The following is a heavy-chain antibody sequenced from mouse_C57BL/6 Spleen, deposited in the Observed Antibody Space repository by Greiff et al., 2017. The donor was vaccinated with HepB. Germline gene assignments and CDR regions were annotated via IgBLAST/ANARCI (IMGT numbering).Heavy chain of an antibody. D-gene: IGHD2-4*01. J-gene: IGHJ2*01. CDR3: ARQGDYLYYFDY. CDR2: ISNGGGST. Sequence: EVKLMESGGGLVQPGGSLKLSCAASGFTFSDYYMYWVRQTPEKRLEWVAYISNGGGSTYYPDTVKGRFTISRDNAKNTLYLQMSRLKSEDTAMYYCARQGDYLYYFDYWGQGTTLTVSS. CDR1: GFTFSDYY. V-gene: IGHV5-12*01.